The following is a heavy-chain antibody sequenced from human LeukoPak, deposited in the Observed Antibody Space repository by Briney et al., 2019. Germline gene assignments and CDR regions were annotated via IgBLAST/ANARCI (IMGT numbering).Heavy chain of an antibody. Sequence: ASVKVSCKASGYTFTGYYMHWVRQAPGQGLEWMGWINPNSGGTNYAQKFQGRVTMTGDTSISTAYMELSRLRSDDTAVYYCARDWASEDAFDIWGQGTMVTVSS. CDR1: GYTFTGYY. CDR2: INPNSGGT. V-gene: IGHV1-2*02. D-gene: IGHD2-2*01. J-gene: IGHJ3*02. CDR3: ARDWASEDAFDI.